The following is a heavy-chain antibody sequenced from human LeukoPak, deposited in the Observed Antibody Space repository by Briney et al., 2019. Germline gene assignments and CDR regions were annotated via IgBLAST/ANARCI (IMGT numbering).Heavy chain of an antibody. CDR3: AKDLNTYRYDSRDLQH. D-gene: IGHD3-22*01. CDR1: GFSFNTYG. V-gene: IGHV3-30*18. Sequence: PGGSLRLSCAASGFSFNTYGMHWVRQGPGKGLEWVAVISYDGSNKWHADSVKGRFTISRDNSKNTLYLQMNSLRPEDTAVYFCAKDLNTYRYDSRDLQHWGQGILVTVSS. CDR2: ISYDGSNK. J-gene: IGHJ1*01.